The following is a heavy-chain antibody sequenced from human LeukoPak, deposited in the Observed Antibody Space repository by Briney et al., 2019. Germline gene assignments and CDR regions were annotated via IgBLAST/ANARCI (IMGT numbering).Heavy chain of an antibody. CDR2: ISSSRTYI. J-gene: IGHJ4*02. CDR1: GFTFSGYT. D-gene: IGHD3-3*01. CDR3: ARERSDSFDY. Sequence: GGSLRLSCAASGFTFSGYTMNWVRQAPGKGLEWVSSISSSRTYIYYADSVRGRFTISRDNAKNSLYLQMNSLRAEDTAVYYCARERSDSFDYWGQGTLVTVSS. V-gene: IGHV3-21*01.